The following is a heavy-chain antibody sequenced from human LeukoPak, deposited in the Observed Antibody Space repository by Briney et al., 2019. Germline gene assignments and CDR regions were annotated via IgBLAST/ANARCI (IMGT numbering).Heavy chain of an antibody. D-gene: IGHD4-17*01. V-gene: IGHV3-23*01. CDR3: AKDLAVTTN. Sequence: GGSLRLSCAASGFIFSNYAMTWFRQAPGKGLEWVSAITGSGGSTYCADSVKGRFTISRDNSKNTLYLQMSSLRAEDTAVYYCAKDLAVTTNWGQGTLVTVSS. CDR1: GFIFSNYA. CDR2: ITGSGGST. J-gene: IGHJ4*02.